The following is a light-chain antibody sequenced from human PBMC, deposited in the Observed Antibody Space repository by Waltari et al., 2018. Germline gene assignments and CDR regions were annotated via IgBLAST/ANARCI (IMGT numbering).Light chain of an antibody. CDR1: VLAEKY. CDR3: HAAADNNWF. CDR2: KDT. Sequence: YDLPQPSSVSVSPGQTATITCSGDVLAEKYVRWCQPKPGQAPTLILYKDTERPSGIPERLSGSTSGSTVTLTIRGALPEDEADYHCHAAADNNWFFGGGTKLTVL. J-gene: IGLJ2*01. V-gene: IGLV3-27*01.